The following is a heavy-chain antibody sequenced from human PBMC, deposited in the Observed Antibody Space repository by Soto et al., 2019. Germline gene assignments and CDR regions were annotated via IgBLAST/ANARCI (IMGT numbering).Heavy chain of an antibody. D-gene: IGHD2-21*01. J-gene: IGHJ4*02. V-gene: IGHV1-69*13. CDR2: IIPIFGTA. CDR3: ARGALAYCGGDCYDY. CDR1: GGTFSSYA. Sequence: ASVKVSCKASGGTFSSYAISWVRQAPGQGLEWMGVIIPIFGTANYAQKFQGRVTITADASTSTAYMELSSLRSEDTAVYYCARGALAYCGGDCYDYWGKGPLFTVSS.